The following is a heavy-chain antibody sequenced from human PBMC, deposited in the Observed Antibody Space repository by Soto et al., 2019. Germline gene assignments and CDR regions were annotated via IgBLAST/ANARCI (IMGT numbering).Heavy chain of an antibody. CDR1: GITFSSYA. CDR2: IRGSGDYT. Sequence: VGSLRLSCAASGITFSSYAMSWVRQTPGKGLEWVSTIRGSGDYTYNADSVKGRFTISRDNSKNILYLQMNSLRAEDTAVYYCATHLRDGSNYYFDYWGQGTLVTVSS. D-gene: IGHD5-12*01. V-gene: IGHV3-23*01. CDR3: ATHLRDGSNYYFDY. J-gene: IGHJ4*02.